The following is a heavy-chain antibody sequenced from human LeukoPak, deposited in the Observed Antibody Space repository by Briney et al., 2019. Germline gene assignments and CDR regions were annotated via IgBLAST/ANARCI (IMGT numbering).Heavy chain of an antibody. D-gene: IGHD5-18*01. CDR3: ARDLSGVTGYTYGRGIDY. V-gene: IGHV3-23*01. CDR1: GFTFSSYG. J-gene: IGHJ4*02. CDR2: ISSGGGST. Sequence: PGGSLRLSCAASGFTFSSYGMSWVRQAPGKALEWVSGISSGGGSTHYADSVKGRFTISRDNSKNSLYLQMNSLRAEDTAVYYCARDLSGVTGYTYGRGIDYWGQGTLVTVSS.